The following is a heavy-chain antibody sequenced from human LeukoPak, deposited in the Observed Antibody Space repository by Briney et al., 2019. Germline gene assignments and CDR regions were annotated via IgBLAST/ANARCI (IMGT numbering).Heavy chain of an antibody. D-gene: IGHD3-16*01. J-gene: IGHJ5*02. V-gene: IGHV3-30*02. CDR1: GFTFSSYG. CDR2: IRYDGSNK. CDR3: AKDLGGLHDWFDP. Sequence: QPGGSLRLSCAASGFTFSSYGMHWVRQAPGKGLEWVAFIRYDGSNKYYADSVKGRFTISRDNSKNTLYLQMNSLRAEDMAVYYCAKDLGGLHDWFDPWGQGTLVTVSS.